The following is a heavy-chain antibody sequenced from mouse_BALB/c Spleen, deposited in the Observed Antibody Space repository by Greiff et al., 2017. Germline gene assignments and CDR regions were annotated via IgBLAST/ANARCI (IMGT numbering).Heavy chain of an antibody. Sequence: EVHLVESGGGLVQPGGSLRLSCATSGFTFTDYYMSWVRQPPGKALEWLGFIRNKANGYTTEYSASVKGRFTISRDNSQSILYLQMNTLRAEDSATYDCARDWDYDGAWFADWGQGTLVTVSA. CDR3: ARDWDYDGAWFAD. CDR1: GFTFTDYY. CDR2: IRNKANGYTT. V-gene: IGHV7-3*02. J-gene: IGHJ3*01. D-gene: IGHD2-4*01.